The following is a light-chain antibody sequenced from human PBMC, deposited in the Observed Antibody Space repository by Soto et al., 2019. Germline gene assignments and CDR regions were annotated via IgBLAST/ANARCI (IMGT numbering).Light chain of an antibody. CDR2: WAS. CDR1: QSILYNSNNRNY. V-gene: IGKV4-1*01. Sequence: DIVMTQSPDSLAVSLGERATINCKSSQSILYNSNNRNYLAWYQQKPGQPPKLVISWASTREFGVPDRFSGSGSVTDFTLTISSLQAEDVAVYYGQQHYSTPRTFGQGTRVEIK. CDR3: QQHYSTPRT. J-gene: IGKJ1*01.